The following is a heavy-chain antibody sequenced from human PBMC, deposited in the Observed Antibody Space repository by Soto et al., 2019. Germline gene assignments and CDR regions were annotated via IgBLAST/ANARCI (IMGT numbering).Heavy chain of an antibody. Sequence: GASVKVSCKASGRTFSSYAISWVRQAPGQGLEWMGGIIPIFGTANYAQKFQGRVTITADESTSTAYMELSSLRSEDTAVYYCARGPLDIVATSSYYYYGMDVWGQGTTVTVSS. V-gene: IGHV1-69*13. J-gene: IGHJ6*02. D-gene: IGHD5-12*01. CDR2: IIPIFGTA. CDR1: GRTFSSYA. CDR3: ARGPLDIVATSSYYYYGMDV.